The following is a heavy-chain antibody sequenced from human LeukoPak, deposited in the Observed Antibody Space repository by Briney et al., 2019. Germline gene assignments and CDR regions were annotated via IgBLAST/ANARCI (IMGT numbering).Heavy chain of an antibody. CDR1: GFTFSSYA. D-gene: IGHD1-26*01. V-gene: IGHV3-23*01. J-gene: IGHJ6*03. CDR3: AKDEGRIVGAKDYYYYYYYMDV. Sequence: GGSLRLSCAASGFTFSSYAMSWVRQAPGKGLEWVSAISGSGGSTYYADSVKGRFTISRDNSKNTLYLQMNSLRAEDTAVYYCAKDEGRIVGAKDYYYYYYYMDVWGKGTTVTVSS. CDR2: ISGSGGST.